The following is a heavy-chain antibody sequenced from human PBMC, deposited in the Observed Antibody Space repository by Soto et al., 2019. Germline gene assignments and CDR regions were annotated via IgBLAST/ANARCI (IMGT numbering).Heavy chain of an antibody. Sequence: SVKVSCKASGGAFSSYAISWVRQAPGQGLEWMGGIIPIFGTANYAQKFQGRVTITADESTSTAYMELSSLRSEDTAVYYCAREGLVLVPTTVNSDYYYYAMDVWGQGTTVTVSS. J-gene: IGHJ6*02. CDR3: AREGLVLVPTTVNSDYYYYAMDV. CDR1: GGAFSSYA. CDR2: IIPIFGTA. V-gene: IGHV1-69*13. D-gene: IGHD2-2*01.